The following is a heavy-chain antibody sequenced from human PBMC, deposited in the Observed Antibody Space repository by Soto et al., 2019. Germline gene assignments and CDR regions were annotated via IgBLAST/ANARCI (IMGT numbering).Heavy chain of an antibody. CDR2: IIPILGIA. D-gene: IGHD2-15*01. Sequence: GASVKVSCKASGGTFSSYTISWVRQAPGQGLEWMGRIIPILGIANYAQKFQGRVTITADKSTSTAYMELSSLRSEDTAVYYCARSPQRSGGSIKNNWFEPWGQGTLVTVSS. J-gene: IGHJ5*02. CDR1: GGTFSSYT. CDR3: ARSPQRSGGSIKNNWFEP. V-gene: IGHV1-69*02.